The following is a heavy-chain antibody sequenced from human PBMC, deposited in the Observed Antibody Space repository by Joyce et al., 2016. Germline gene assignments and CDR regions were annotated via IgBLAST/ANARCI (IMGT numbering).Heavy chain of an antibody. V-gene: IGHV3-30*04. D-gene: IGHD3-10*02. CDR2: MSSDGINK. CDR3: VRDIGITMSEPRY. J-gene: IGHJ4*02. CDR1: GFTFSYYA. Sequence: QVQLVESGGGVVQPGRSLRLSCAASGFTFSYYALHWVRQAPAKGLEWVAFMSSDGINKYYADSVKGRFTIARDTSKNTLYLQMNSLRAEDTAVYYCVRDIGITMSEPRYWGQGTLVTVSS.